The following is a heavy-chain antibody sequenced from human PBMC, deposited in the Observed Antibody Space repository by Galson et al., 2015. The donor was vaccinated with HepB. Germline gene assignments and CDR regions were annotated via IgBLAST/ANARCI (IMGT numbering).Heavy chain of an antibody. Sequence: SLRLSCAASGFTFSSYGMHWVRQAPGKGLEWVAVISYDGSNKYYADSVKGRFTISRDNSKNTLYLQMNSLRAEDTAVYYCAKVISRHYGDYESSWEPYDYWGQGTLVTVSS. CDR1: GFTFSSYG. CDR2: ISYDGSNK. J-gene: IGHJ4*02. V-gene: IGHV3-30*18. D-gene: IGHD4-17*01. CDR3: AKVISRHYGDYESSWEPYDY.